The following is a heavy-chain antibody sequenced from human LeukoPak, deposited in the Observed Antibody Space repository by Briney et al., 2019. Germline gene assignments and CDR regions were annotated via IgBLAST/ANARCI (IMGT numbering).Heavy chain of an antibody. J-gene: IGHJ4*02. V-gene: IGHV3-23*01. Sequence: HPGGSLRLSCAASGFTFSSYAMSWVRQAPGKGLEWVSAISGSGGSTYYADSVKGRFTISRDNSKNTLYLQMNSLRAEDTVVYYCAKIGAAAGTHFDYWGQGTLVTVSS. D-gene: IGHD6-13*01. CDR2: ISGSGGST. CDR1: GFTFSSYA. CDR3: AKIGAAAGTHFDY.